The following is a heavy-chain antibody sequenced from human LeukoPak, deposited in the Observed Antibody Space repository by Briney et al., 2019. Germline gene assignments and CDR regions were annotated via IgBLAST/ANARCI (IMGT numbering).Heavy chain of an antibody. CDR2: INTDGSGT. CDR1: GFTFSSYW. V-gene: IGHV3-74*01. Sequence: GASLRLSCAASGFTFSSYWMHWVRPAPRKGLVWVSRINTDGSGTYYADSVKGRFTISRDNAKNTLYLQMNRLRAEDTAVYYCASGRDGYNTFFDYWGQGTLVTVSS. CDR3: ASGRDGYNTFFDY. D-gene: IGHD5-24*01. J-gene: IGHJ4*02.